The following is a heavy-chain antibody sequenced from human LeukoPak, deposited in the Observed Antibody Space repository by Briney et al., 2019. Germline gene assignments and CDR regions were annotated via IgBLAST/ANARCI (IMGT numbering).Heavy chain of an antibody. Sequence: PSETLSLTCTVSGGSISSDYWSWIRQPPGKGLEWIGSIYYSGSTNYNSSLKSRVTISVDTSKNQFSLELNSVTAADTAVYYCARGGYCTAFSCNYHYGMDAWGRGTPVTVSS. CDR3: ARGGYCTAFSCNYHYGMDA. D-gene: IGHD2-8*02. V-gene: IGHV4-59*12. CDR1: GGSISSDY. CDR2: IYYSGST. J-gene: IGHJ6*02.